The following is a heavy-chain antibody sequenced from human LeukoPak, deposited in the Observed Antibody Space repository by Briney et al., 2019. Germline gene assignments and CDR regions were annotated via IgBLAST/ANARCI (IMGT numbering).Heavy chain of an antibody. CDR1: GFTFSSYG. V-gene: IGHV3-30*02. Sequence: GGSLRLSCAASGFTFSSYGMHWVRQAPGKGLEWVAFIRYDGSNKYYADSVKGRFTISRDNSKNTLYLQMNSLRAEDTAVYYCAKEAYSGSYGGYYYYYYMDVWGKGTTVTISS. CDR2: IRYDGSNK. D-gene: IGHD1-26*01. J-gene: IGHJ6*03. CDR3: AKEAYSGSYGGYYYYYYMDV.